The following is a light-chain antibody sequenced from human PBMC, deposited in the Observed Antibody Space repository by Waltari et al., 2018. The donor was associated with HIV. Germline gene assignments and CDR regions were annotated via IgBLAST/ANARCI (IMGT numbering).Light chain of an antibody. CDR1: QSVSSY. CDR3: QQRSNWPKT. J-gene: IGKJ3*01. CDR2: DAS. Sequence: EIVLTQSPATLSLSPGERATLSCRASQSVSSYLAWYQQKPGQAPRLLIYDASNRATGSPARFSGSGSGTDFTLTISSREPEDFAVYYCQQRSNWPKTFGPGTKVDIK. V-gene: IGKV3-11*01.